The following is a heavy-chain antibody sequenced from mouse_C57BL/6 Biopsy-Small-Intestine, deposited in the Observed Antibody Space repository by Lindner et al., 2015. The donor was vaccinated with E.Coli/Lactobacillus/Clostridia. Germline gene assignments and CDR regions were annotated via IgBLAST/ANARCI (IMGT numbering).Heavy chain of an antibody. V-gene: IGHV5-6*01. Sequence: VQLQESGGDLVKPGGSLKLSCAASGFTFSSYGMSWVRQTPDKRLEWVATISSGGSYTYYPDSVKGRFTISRDNAKNTLYLQMSSLKSEDTAMYYCARQGSGYNYAMDYWGQGTSATVSS. J-gene: IGHJ4*01. D-gene: IGHD3-2*02. CDR2: ISSGGSYT. CDR1: GFTFSSYG. CDR3: ARQGSGYNYAMDY.